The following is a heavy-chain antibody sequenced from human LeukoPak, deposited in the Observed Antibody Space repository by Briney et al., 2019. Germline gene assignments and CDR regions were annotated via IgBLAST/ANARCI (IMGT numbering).Heavy chain of an antibody. Sequence: SETLSLTCAVYGGSFSGYYWSWIRQPPGKGLEWSGEINHSGSTNYNPSLKSRLTISVDTSKNQFSLKLSSVTAADTAVYYCARGLYYDSSGYYYNPYYYYYYMDVWGKGPRSPSP. CDR1: GGSFSGYY. D-gene: IGHD3-22*01. CDR2: INHSGST. CDR3: ARGLYYDSSGYYYNPYYYYYYMDV. V-gene: IGHV4-34*01. J-gene: IGHJ6*03.